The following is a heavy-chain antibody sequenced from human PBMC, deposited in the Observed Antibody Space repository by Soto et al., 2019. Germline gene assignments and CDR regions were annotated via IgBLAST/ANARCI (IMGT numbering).Heavy chain of an antibody. CDR1: GISLGTSGVG. CDR2: VYWNDDK. J-gene: IGHJ3*02. V-gene: IGHV2-5*01. D-gene: IGHD1-1*01. CDR3: ARGLATLPVFAFDI. Sequence: SGPTLVNPTQTLTLTCTLSGISLGTSGVGLGWIRQTPGKALEWLALVYWNDDKHYRPSLKSRLTITKDTSKNQAILTMTNMDPVDTATYYCARGLATLPVFAFDIWGQGTEVTVSS.